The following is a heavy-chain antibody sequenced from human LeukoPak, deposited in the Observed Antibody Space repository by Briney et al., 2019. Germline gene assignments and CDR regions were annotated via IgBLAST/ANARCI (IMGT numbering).Heavy chain of an antibody. V-gene: IGHV5-51*01. CDR1: GYSFTSYW. J-gene: IGHJ4*02. CDR2: IYPGDSDT. Sequence: GESLKISCKGSGYSFTSYWIGWVRQMPGKGLEWMGIIYPGDSDTRYSPSFQGQVTISADKSISTAYLQWSSLKASDTAMYYCARSRACSGYEKVYYFDYWGQGTLVTVSS. CDR3: ARSRACSGYEKVYYFDY. D-gene: IGHD5-12*01.